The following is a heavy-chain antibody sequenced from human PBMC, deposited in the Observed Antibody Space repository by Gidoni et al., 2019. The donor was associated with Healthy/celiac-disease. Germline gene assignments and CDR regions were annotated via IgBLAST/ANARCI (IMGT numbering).Heavy chain of an antibody. J-gene: IGHJ5*02. D-gene: IGHD3-9*01. Sequence: EVPLLDSGGGLVQPGGSLRLSCAAPGFTFRRYAMSWVRQAPGKGLEWVSAMSGSGGSTYYADYVKGRFTISRDNAKNTLYLQMNSLRAEDTAVYYCAKAAQTGYYGNNWFDPWGQGTLVTVSS. CDR3: AKAAQTGYYGNNWFDP. V-gene: IGHV3-23*01. CDR1: GFTFRRYA. CDR2: MSGSGGST.